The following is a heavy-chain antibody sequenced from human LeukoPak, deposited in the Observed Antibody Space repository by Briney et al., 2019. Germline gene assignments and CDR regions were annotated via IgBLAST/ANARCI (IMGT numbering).Heavy chain of an antibody. CDR1: GFTFSSYA. V-gene: IGHV3-21*01. CDR2: ISSSSSYI. J-gene: IGHJ4*02. CDR3: ARDQRAESYSSSWYASGGHDY. D-gene: IGHD6-13*01. Sequence: GGSLRLSCAASGFTFSSYAMNWVRQAPGKGLEWVSSISSSSSYIYYADSVKGRFTISRDNAKNSLYLQMNSLRAEDTAVYYCARDQRAESYSSSWYASGGHDYWGQGTLVTVSS.